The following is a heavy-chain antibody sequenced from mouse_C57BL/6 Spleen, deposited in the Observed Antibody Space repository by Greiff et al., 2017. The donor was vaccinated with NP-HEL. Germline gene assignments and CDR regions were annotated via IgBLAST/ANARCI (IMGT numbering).Heavy chain of an antibody. CDR3: ARDRGYDGYYNYFDY. Sequence: DVQLVESEGGLVQPGSSMKLSCTASGFTFSDYYMAWVRQVPEKGLEWVANINYDGSSTYYLDSLKSRFIISRDNAKNILYLQMSSLKSEDTATYYCARDRGYDGYYNYFDYWGQGTTLTVSS. CDR1: GFTFSDYY. CDR2: INYDGSST. V-gene: IGHV5-16*01. J-gene: IGHJ2*01. D-gene: IGHD2-3*01.